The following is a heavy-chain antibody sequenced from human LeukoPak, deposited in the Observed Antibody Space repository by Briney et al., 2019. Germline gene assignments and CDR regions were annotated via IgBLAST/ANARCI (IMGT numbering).Heavy chain of an antibody. CDR1: GGSISSSSYY. CDR2: IYYSGST. CDR3: ARLGSSGRYYYYYYMDV. V-gene: IGHV4-39*07. Sequence: PSETLSLTCTVSGGSISSSSYYWGWIRQPPGKGLEWIGSIYYSGSTYYNPSLKSRVTISVDTSKNQFSLKLSSVTAADTAVYYCARLGSSGRYYYYYYMDVWGKGTTVTISS. J-gene: IGHJ6*03. D-gene: IGHD2-15*01.